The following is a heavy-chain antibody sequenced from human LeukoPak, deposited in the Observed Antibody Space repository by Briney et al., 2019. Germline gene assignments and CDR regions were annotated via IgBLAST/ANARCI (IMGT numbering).Heavy chain of an antibody. J-gene: IGHJ5*02. CDR1: VGSMSSSSNY. CDR2: IYSTGNT. D-gene: IGHD5-12*01. CDR3: ARGGESGYDT. V-gene: IGHV4-39*01. Sequence: SETLSLTCTVSVGSMSSSSNYWGWIRRPPGKGLEWIGTIYSTGNTYYNPSLKSRLTIPVDTSKNQFSLKLSSVTAADTAVYYCARGGESGYDTWGQGSLVTVSS.